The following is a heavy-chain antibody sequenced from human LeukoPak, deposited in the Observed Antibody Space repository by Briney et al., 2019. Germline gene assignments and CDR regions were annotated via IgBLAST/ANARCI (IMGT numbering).Heavy chain of an antibody. Sequence: PGGSLRLSCAASGFTFSSYWMSWVRQAPGKGLEWVANIKQDGSEKYYVDSVKGRFTISRDNAKNSLYLQMNSLGAEDTAVYYCARDRASYYDSSGYPLYYYGMDVWGQGTTVTVSS. CDR2: IKQDGSEK. J-gene: IGHJ6*02. D-gene: IGHD3-22*01. CDR3: ARDRASYYDSSGYPLYYYGMDV. CDR1: GFTFSSYW. V-gene: IGHV3-7*01.